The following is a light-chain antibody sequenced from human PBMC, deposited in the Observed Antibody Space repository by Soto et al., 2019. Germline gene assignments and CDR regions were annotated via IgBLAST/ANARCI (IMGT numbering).Light chain of an antibody. J-gene: IGKJ4*01. CDR1: QSFSTW. CDR3: QQYYSYPLT. V-gene: IGKV1-5*01. Sequence: TQMTQSPSTLSASVGDRVTITCRASQSFSTWLAWYQQKPGKAPKLLIYDVSNLESGVPSRFSGSGSGTEFTLTIGSLQPDDFATYYYQQYYSYPLTFGGGTTVEIK. CDR2: DVS.